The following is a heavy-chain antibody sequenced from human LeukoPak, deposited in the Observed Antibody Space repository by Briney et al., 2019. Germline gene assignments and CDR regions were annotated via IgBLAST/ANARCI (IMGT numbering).Heavy chain of an antibody. CDR2: FDPEDGET. Sequence: GASVKVSCKVSGYTLTELPMHWVRQAPGKGLEWMGGFDPEDGETIYAQKFQGRVTMTEDTSTDTAYMELSSLRSEDTAVYYCATYVWGSYRHFDYWGQGTLVTVSS. CDR1: GYTLTELP. J-gene: IGHJ4*02. D-gene: IGHD3-16*02. CDR3: ATYVWGSYRHFDY. V-gene: IGHV1-24*01.